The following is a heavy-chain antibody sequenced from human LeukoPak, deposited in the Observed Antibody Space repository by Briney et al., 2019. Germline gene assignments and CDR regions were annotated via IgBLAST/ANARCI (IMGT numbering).Heavy chain of an antibody. J-gene: IGHJ4*02. D-gene: IGHD7-27*01. CDR3: ARGPHWDPHFDY. Sequence: GASVKVSCKASGYTFTGYYMHWVRQAPGQGLEWMGWINPNSGGTNYAQKFLGRVTKTRDTSISTAYMELSRLRSDDTAVYYCARGPHWDPHFDYWGQGTLVTVSS. CDR1: GYTFTGYY. CDR2: INPNSGGT. V-gene: IGHV1-2*02.